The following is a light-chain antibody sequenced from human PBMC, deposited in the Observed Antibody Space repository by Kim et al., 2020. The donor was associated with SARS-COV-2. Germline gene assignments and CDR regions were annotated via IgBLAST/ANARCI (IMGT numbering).Light chain of an antibody. J-gene: IGKJ3*01. Sequence: LAPGERANRSCRASQSVSNSYVAWYQHKPGQAPRLLIYHASTRATDIPDRFSGSGSGTDFTLTISRLEPEDFAVYYCQQYNNSVSFGPGTKVDIK. CDR2: HAS. CDR1: QSVSNSY. V-gene: IGKV3-20*01. CDR3: QQYNNSVS.